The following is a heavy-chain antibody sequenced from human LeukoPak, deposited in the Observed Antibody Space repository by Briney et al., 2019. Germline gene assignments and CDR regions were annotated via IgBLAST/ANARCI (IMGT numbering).Heavy chain of an antibody. CDR1: GYTFTGYY. CDR3: ARDRYSGSYLFYDY. Sequence: ASVKVSCKASGYTFTGYYMHWVRQAPGQGLEWMGWINPNSGGTNYAQKFQGRVTMTRDTSISTAYMELSRLRSDDTAVYYCARDRYSGSYLFYDYWGQGTLVIVSS. D-gene: IGHD1-26*01. V-gene: IGHV1-2*02. CDR2: INPNSGGT. J-gene: IGHJ4*02.